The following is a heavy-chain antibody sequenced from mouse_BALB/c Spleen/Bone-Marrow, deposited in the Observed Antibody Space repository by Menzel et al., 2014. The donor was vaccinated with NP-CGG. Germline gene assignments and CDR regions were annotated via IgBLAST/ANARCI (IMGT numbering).Heavy chain of an antibody. CDR3: ARPLYGSSFAWFAY. Sequence: SGGEVVKPGTSVQLSCKTSGFTFSNSYISWLKLKPGQSLEWIAWIIGGTGGTTYNQKFTGKAQLTVDTSSNTAYIQLSSLTTEDSAIYYCARPLYGSSFAWFAYWGQGTLVTVSA. CDR2: IIGGTGGT. V-gene: IGHV1-77*01. CDR1: GFTFSNSY. D-gene: IGHD1-1*01. J-gene: IGHJ3*01.